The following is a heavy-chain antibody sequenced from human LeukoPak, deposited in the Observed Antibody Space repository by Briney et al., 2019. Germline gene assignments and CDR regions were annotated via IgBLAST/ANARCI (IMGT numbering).Heavy chain of an antibody. V-gene: IGHV4-39*07. J-gene: IGHJ4*02. D-gene: IGHD1-26*01. CDR1: DGSINSDTYY. Sequence: SETLSLTCSVSDGSINSDTYYWGWIRQPPGKGLEWIASIYSGGNTFYNPSLKSRVTISIDTSKKQFSLKLTSVTAADTAVYYCARDQRSLFDVWGQGSLVAVSS. CDR2: IYSGGNT. CDR3: ARDQRSLFDV.